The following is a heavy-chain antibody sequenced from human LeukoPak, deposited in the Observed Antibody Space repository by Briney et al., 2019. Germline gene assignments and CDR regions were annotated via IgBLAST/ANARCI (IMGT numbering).Heavy chain of an antibody. CDR3: ASGGITMAYY. J-gene: IGHJ4*02. V-gene: IGHV3-74*01. D-gene: IGHD3-3*01. CDR2: INTDGSST. CDR1: GFTFSSYW. Sequence: QTGGSLRLSCAASGFTFSSYWMHWDRQAPGKGLVWVSRINTDGSSTTYADSVKGRFTISRDNAKNTLYLQMNSLRAEDTAVYYCASGGITMAYYWGQGTLVTVSS.